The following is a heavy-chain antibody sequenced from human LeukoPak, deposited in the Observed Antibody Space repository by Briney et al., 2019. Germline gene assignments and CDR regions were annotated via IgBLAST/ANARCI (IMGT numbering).Heavy chain of an antibody. CDR1: GFTFSSYW. Sequence: GGSLRLSCAASGFTFSSYWMSWVRQAPGKGLEWVANIKQDGSEKYYVDSVKGRFTISRDNSKNTLYLQMNSLRAEDTAVYYCAKRYCSSTSCPGDAFDIWGQGTMVTVSS. D-gene: IGHD2-2*01. J-gene: IGHJ3*02. CDR2: IKQDGSEK. V-gene: IGHV3-7*03. CDR3: AKRYCSSTSCPGDAFDI.